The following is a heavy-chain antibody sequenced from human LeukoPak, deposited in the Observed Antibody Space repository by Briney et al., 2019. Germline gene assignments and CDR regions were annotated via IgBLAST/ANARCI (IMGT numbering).Heavy chain of an antibody. CDR2: VNPNSGGT. V-gene: IGHV1-2*02. CDR1: GYTFTGSY. Sequence: GASVKVSCKASGYTFTGSYMHWLRQAPGQGLEWMGWVNPNSGGTNYAQKFQGRVTMTRDTSITTAYMELSRLGSDDTAVYYCARTGGHDYWGQGTLVTVSS. CDR3: ARTGGHDY. J-gene: IGHJ4*02. D-gene: IGHD2-8*02.